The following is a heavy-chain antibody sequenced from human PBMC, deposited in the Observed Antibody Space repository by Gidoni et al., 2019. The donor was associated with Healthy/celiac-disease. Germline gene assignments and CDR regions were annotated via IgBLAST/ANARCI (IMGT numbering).Heavy chain of an antibody. V-gene: IGHV3-30-3*01. CDR1: GFTFSSYA. J-gene: IGHJ6*02. CDR3: ARVRQQLLLGAVYYYGMDV. Sequence: GFTFSSYAMHWVRQAPGKGLEWVAVISYDGSNKYYADSVKGRFTISRDNSKNTLYLQMNSLRAEDTAVYYCARVRQQLLLGAVYYYGMDVWGQGTTVTVSS. D-gene: IGHD6-13*01. CDR2: ISYDGSNK.